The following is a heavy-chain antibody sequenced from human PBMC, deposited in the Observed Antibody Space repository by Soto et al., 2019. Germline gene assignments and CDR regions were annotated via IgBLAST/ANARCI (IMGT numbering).Heavy chain of an antibody. V-gene: IGHV3-30*18. Sequence: QVQLVESGGAVVQPGGSLRLSCAASGFNFSNYAMHWFRQAPGKGLEWLPIISYEGSKKYSADSVKGRFTMSRENAKKALYLHMNSLRPEDTAAYYCAKYWAPVVAGRFLASWGQGTPVTVSS. CDR3: AKYWAPVVAGRFLAS. CDR2: ISYEGSKK. D-gene: IGHD6-19*01. J-gene: IGHJ4*02. CDR1: GFNFSNYA.